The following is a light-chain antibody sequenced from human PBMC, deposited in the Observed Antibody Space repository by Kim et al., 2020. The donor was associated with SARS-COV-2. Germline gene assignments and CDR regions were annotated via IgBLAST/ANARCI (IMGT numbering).Light chain of an antibody. J-gene: IGLJ2*01. V-gene: IGLV3-1*01. CDR2: QDS. CDR1: KLGNKD. Sequence: SVYPGETATITCSGDKLGNKDVCWYQQEPGQSPVLVIYQDSRRPSGIPERFSASNSGNTATLTISGTQAMDEADYYCQAWDSSNVIFGGGTQLTVL. CDR3: QAWDSSNVI.